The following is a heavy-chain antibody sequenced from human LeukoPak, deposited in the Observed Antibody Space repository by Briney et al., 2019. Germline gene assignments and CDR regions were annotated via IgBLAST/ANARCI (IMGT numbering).Heavy chain of an antibody. J-gene: IGHJ4*02. CDR3: AKERDFSSPTGYLDH. Sequence: PSETLSLTCAVYGGSFSGYYWSWIRQPPGKGLEWIGEINHSGSTNYNPSLKSRVTISVDTSKNQFSLKLSSVTAADTAVYYCAKERDFSSPTGYLDHWGQGNLVTVSP. D-gene: IGHD6-13*01. CDR1: GGSFSGYY. CDR2: INHSGST. V-gene: IGHV4-34*01.